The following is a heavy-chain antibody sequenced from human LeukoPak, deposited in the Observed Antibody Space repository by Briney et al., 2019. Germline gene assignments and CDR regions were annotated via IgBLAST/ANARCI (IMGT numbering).Heavy chain of an antibody. Sequence: PSETLSLTCAVYGESFSEYYWSWIRQPPGKGLEWIGQINHSGGTNYHPSLKTRVTISPDTSKNQVSLKLRSVTAADTAVYYCAFEGPVSGYAFDPWGQGALVAVSS. CDR2: INHSGGT. J-gene: IGHJ5*02. D-gene: IGHD5-12*01. CDR3: AFEGPVSGYAFDP. V-gene: IGHV4-34*01. CDR1: GESFSEYY.